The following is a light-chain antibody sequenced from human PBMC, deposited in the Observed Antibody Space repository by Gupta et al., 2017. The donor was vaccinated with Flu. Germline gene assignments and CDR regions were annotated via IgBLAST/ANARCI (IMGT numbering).Light chain of an antibody. Sequence: AIQMTQSPSSLSASVGDRVTITCRASQDIRNDLGWYQQKLGKAPKVLIYAASTLQSGVPSRFSGSGSGTDFTLTISSLQPEDFATYYCRQEDNSPMVFGQGTTVAIK. V-gene: IGKV1-6*01. J-gene: IGKJ1*01. CDR2: AAS. CDR1: QDIRND. CDR3: RQEDNSPMV.